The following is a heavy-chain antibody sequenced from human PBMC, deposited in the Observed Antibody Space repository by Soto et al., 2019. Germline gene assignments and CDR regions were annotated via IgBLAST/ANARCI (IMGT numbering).Heavy chain of an antibody. CDR1: GGSVSSGSYY. CDR3: ATTDLEYSRSWYDPYYYGMDV. J-gene: IGHJ6*02. Sequence: QVQLQESGPGLVKPSETLSLTCTVSGGSVSSGSYYWSWIRQPPGKGLEWIGYIYYSGSTNYNPSLKRRVTISVDTSKNQFSLKMSSVTAADTAVYYCATTDLEYSRSWYDPYYYGMDVWGQGTTVTVSS. D-gene: IGHD6-13*01. V-gene: IGHV4-61*01. CDR2: IYYSGST.